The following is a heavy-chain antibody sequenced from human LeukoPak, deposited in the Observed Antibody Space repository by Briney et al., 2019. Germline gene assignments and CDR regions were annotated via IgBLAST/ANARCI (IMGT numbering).Heavy chain of an antibody. CDR2: ISYDGSNK. V-gene: IGHV3-30-3*01. J-gene: IGHJ3*02. D-gene: IGHD6-19*01. CDR3: ARDRDSSGWYGFDAFDI. Sequence: PGRSLRLSCAASGFTFSSYAMHWVRQAPGKGLEWVAVISYDGSNKYYADSVKGRFTISRDNSKNTLYLQMNSLRAEDTAVYYCARDRDSSGWYGFDAFDIWGQGTMVTVSS. CDR1: GFTFSSYA.